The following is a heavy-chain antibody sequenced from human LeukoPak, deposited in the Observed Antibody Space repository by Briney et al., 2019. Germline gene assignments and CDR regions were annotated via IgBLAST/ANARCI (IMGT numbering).Heavy chain of an antibody. V-gene: IGHV4-39*07. CDR1: GGSISSSSYY. CDR2: IYYSGST. J-gene: IGHJ4*02. Sequence: PSETLSLTCTVSGGSISSSSYYWGWIRQPPGKGLEWIGSIYYSGSTYYNPSLKSRVTISVDTSKNQFSLKLSSVTAADTAVYYCASRGYSYGTKYYFDYWGQGTLVTVSS. CDR3: ASRGYSYGTKYYFDY. D-gene: IGHD5-18*01.